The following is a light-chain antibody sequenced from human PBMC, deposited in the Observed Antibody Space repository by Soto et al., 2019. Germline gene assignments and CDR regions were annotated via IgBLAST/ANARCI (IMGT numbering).Light chain of an antibody. V-gene: IGKV4-1*01. CDR1: QSVLYSSNNKNY. Sequence: DIVMTQSPDSLAVSLGERATINCKSSQSVLYSSNNKNYLAWYQQKPGQPPKLLFYWASTRESGVPDRFSGSGSRTDFTLTISSLQAEDVAFYYCQQHYSTPITFGQGTRLEIK. CDR3: QQHYSTPIT. J-gene: IGKJ5*01. CDR2: WAS.